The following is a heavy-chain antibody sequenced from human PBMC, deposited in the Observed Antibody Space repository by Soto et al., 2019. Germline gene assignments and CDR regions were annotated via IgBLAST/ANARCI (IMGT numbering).Heavy chain of an antibody. CDR2: ISSSGSTI. D-gene: IGHD6-13*01. J-gene: IGHJ6*03. CDR1: GFTFSDYY. CDR3: ARAEHSSSWYPPFDYYYYYYMDV. Sequence: GGSLRLSCAASGFTFSDYYMSWIRQAPGKGLEWVSYISSSGSTIYYADSVKGRFTISRDNAKNSLYLQMNSLRAEDTAVYYCARAEHSSSWYPPFDYYYYYYMDVWGKGTTVTVSS. V-gene: IGHV3-11*01.